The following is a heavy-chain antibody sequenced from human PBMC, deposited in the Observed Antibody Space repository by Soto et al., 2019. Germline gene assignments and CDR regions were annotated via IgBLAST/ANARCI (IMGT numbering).Heavy chain of an antibody. CDR2: TYYRSKLSS. D-gene: IGHD6-6*01. Sequence: SQTLSVTCDIYGLSVSRKIAAWHCIRQSPSRGLEWLGRTYYRSKLSSNYAVSVKSRITINPDTSKKQFSLQLRSVTPDDAAMYYCARNGDYLVDYWGQGTMVTVSS. V-gene: IGHV6-1*01. J-gene: IGHJ4*02. CDR1: GLSVSRKIAA. CDR3: ARNGDYLVDY.